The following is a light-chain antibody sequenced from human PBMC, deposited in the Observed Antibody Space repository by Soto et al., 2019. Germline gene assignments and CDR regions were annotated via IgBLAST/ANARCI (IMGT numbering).Light chain of an antibody. CDR2: GTS. Sequence: EIVLTQSPATLSLSPGERATLSCRASQSVSPYLAWYQQKPGQAPRLLIYGTSNRATGIPARFSGSGSGTDFTLTISSLEPEDFATYYCQQFYDYPLTFGGGTKVEIK. CDR3: QQFYDYPLT. CDR1: QSVSPY. V-gene: IGKV3-11*01. J-gene: IGKJ4*01.